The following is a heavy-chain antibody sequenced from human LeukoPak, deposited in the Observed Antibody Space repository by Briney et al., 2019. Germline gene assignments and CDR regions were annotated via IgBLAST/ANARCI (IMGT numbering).Heavy chain of an antibody. CDR1: GFTFSSYA. CDR2: ISGSGGST. CDR3: AKDRHKWYAFDY. Sequence: GGSLRLSCAASGFTFSSYAMSWVRQAPGKGLEWVSAISGSGGSTYYADSVKGRFTISRDNSKNTLYLQTNSLRAEDTAVYYCAKDRHKWYAFDYWGQGTLVTVSS. D-gene: IGHD2-15*01. J-gene: IGHJ4*02. V-gene: IGHV3-23*01.